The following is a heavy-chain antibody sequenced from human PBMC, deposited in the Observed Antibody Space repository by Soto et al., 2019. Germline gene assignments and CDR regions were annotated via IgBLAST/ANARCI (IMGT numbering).Heavy chain of an antibody. J-gene: IGHJ6*03. D-gene: IGHD4-17*01. CDR1: GGSISSYY. Sequence: SETLSLTCTVSGGSISSYYWSWIRQPPGKGLEWIGYIYYSGSTNYNPSLKSRVTISVDTSKNQFSLKLSSVTAADTAVYYCAGATYGDYRLYYYYYYMDVWGKGTTVTVSS. CDR3: AGATYGDYRLYYYYYYMDV. CDR2: IYYSGST. V-gene: IGHV4-59*01.